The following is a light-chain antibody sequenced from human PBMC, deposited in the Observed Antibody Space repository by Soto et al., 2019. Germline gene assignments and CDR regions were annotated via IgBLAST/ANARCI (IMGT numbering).Light chain of an antibody. CDR1: SSDVGGYNY. CDR3: RSYSSSSTLV. CDR2: DVS. V-gene: IGLV2-14*01. Sequence: QSALTQPASVSGSPGQSITISCTGTSSDVGGYNYVSWYQQHPGKAPKLMIYDVSNRPSGVSKRFSGSKSANTASRTISGRQAEDEADYYCRSYSSSSTLVFGGGTK. J-gene: IGLJ2*01.